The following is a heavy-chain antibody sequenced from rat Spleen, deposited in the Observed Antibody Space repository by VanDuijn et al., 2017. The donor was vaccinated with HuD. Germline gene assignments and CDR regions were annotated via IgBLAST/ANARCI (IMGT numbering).Heavy chain of an antibody. V-gene: IGHV3-1*01. CDR2: ISYSGST. Sequence: EVKLVESGGGLVQPGRSLKLSCAASGFNFNDYWMGWIRKFPGNKMEWMGYISYSGSTSYNPSLKSRISITRDTSKNQFFLQLNSVTTEDTATYYCAGYYSSYVMDAWGQGASVTVSS. J-gene: IGHJ4*01. CDR1: GFNFNDYW. CDR3: AGYYSSYVMDA. D-gene: IGHD1-2*01.